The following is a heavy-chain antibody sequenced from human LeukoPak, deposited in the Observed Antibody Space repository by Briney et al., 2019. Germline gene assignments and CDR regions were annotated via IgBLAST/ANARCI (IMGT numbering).Heavy chain of an antibody. J-gene: IGHJ4*02. CDR1: GYTFTSYA. CDR2: INAGNGNT. V-gene: IGHV1-3*01. Sequence: ASVKVSCKASGYTFTSYAMHWVRQAPGQRLEWMGWINAGNGNTKYSQKFQGRVSITRDTSASTAYMELSSLRSEDTAVYYCAREIRNYDILTGYPTAFDYWGQGTLVTVSS. D-gene: IGHD3-9*01. CDR3: AREIRNYDILTGYPTAFDY.